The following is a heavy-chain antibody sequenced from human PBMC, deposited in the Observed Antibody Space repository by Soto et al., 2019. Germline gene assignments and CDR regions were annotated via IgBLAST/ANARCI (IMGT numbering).Heavy chain of an antibody. CDR1: GYTFTTYY. CDR2: INPSGGST. J-gene: IGHJ4*02. V-gene: IGHV1-46*03. CDR3: ARVFCSGGGCYSIDY. D-gene: IGHD2-15*01. Sequence: QVQLVQSGAEVKKPGASVKVSCKASGYTFTTYYMHWVRQAPGQGLEWMGIINPSGGSTNYAQKFQGRLTMTRDTSTSTVYMELSSLRSEDTAVYYCARVFCSGGGCYSIDYWGQGTLVTVSS.